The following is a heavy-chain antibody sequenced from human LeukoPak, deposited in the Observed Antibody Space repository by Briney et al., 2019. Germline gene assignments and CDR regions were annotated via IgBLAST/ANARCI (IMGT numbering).Heavy chain of an antibody. Sequence: SETLSLTCSVSGGSISNSYWNWIRQPAGKGLEWIGRIYTDGSTNYNPSLKSRVSVSADTSKNQFSLKLNSVTAADTAVYYCARTFSGGGYGAAFDYWGQGTLVTVSS. CDR3: ARTFSGGGYGAAFDY. D-gene: IGHD2-8*02. CDR1: GGSISNSY. CDR2: IYTDGST. V-gene: IGHV4-4*07. J-gene: IGHJ4*02.